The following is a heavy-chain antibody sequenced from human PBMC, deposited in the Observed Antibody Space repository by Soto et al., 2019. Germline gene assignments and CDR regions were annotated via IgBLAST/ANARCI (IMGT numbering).Heavy chain of an antibody. Sequence: GGSLRLSCAASGFTFSSYCMHWVRQAPGKGLEWVAVISYDGSNKYYADSVKGRFTISRDNSKNTLYLQMNSLRAEDTAVYYCAKPRGSYYDILTGYYNWGQGTLVTVSS. J-gene: IGHJ4*02. CDR2: ISYDGSNK. CDR1: GFTFSSYC. V-gene: IGHV3-30*18. CDR3: AKPRGSYYDILTGYYN. D-gene: IGHD3-9*01.